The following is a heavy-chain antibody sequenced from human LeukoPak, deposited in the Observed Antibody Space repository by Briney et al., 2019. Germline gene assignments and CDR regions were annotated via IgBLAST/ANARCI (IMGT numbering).Heavy chain of an antibody. V-gene: IGHV3-23*01. CDR2: ISNNGGYT. Sequence: GGSLRLSCAASGFTFGSSAMSWVRQAPGKGLEWVSAISNNGGYTYYADSVQGRFTISRDNSKSTLCLQMNSLRAEDTALYYCAREPIDGDCQFDYWGQGTLVTVSS. D-gene: IGHD2-21*02. CDR1: GFTFGSSA. CDR3: AREPIDGDCQFDY. J-gene: IGHJ4*02.